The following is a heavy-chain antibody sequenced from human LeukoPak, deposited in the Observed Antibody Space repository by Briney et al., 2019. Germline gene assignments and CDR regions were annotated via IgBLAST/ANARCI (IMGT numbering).Heavy chain of an antibody. CDR3: ARTPYDSSGYYGKYYFDY. J-gene: IGHJ4*02. CDR1: GYTFTSYG. CDR2: ISAYNGNT. Sequence: ASVKVSCKASGYTFTSYGISWVRQAPGQGLEWMGWISAYNGNTNYAQKLQGRVTMTTDTSTSTAYMGLRSLRSDDTAVYYCARTPYDSSGYYGKYYFDYWGQGTLVTVSS. D-gene: IGHD3-22*01. V-gene: IGHV1-18*01.